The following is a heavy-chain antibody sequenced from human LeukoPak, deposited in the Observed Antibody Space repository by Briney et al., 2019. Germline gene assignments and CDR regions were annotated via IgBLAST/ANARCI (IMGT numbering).Heavy chain of an antibody. V-gene: IGHV1-2*06. CDR2: TNPNSGGT. D-gene: IGHD1-26*01. Sequence: ASVKVSCKASGYTLTDYYMHWVRQAPGQGLEWMGRTNPNSGGTNYAQKFQGRVTMTRDTSISTAYMELSSLRSEDTAVYYCARANMGGSYYYYGMDVWGQGTTVTVSS. CDR1: GYTLTDYY. CDR3: ARANMGGSYYYYGMDV. J-gene: IGHJ6*02.